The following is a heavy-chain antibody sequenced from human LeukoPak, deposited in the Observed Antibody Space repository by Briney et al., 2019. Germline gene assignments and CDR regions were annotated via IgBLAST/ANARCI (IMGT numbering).Heavy chain of an antibody. V-gene: IGHV1-46*01. CDR2: INPSGGST. Sequence: ASVKVSCKASGYTFTSYYMHWVRQAPGQGLEWMGIINPSGGSTSYAQKFQGRVTMTRDTSMSTVYMELSSLRSEDTAVYYCARVVGYCSSTSCPTGYWGQGTLVTVSS. CDR3: ARVVGYCSSTSCPTGY. J-gene: IGHJ4*02. CDR1: GYTFTSYY. D-gene: IGHD2-2*01.